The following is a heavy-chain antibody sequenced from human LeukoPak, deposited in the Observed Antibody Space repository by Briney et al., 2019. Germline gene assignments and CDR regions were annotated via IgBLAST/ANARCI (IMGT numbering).Heavy chain of an antibody. CDR3: AKSLNGYPYWYFDL. CDR2: IYYSGST. V-gene: IGHV4-59*01. Sequence: SETLSLTCTVSGGSISSYYWSWIRQPPGKGLEWIGYIYYSGSTSYNPSLKSRVTISVDTSKNQFSLKLSSVTAADTAVYYCAKSLNGYPYWYFDLWGRGTLVTVSS. D-gene: IGHD5-18*01. CDR1: GGSISSYY. J-gene: IGHJ2*01.